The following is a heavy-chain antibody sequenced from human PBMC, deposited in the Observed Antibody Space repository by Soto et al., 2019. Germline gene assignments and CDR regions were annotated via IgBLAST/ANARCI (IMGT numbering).Heavy chain of an antibody. CDR3: ARAKGMEENYYYYGLDI. CDR2: INGGTGQT. D-gene: IGHD1-1*01. J-gene: IGHJ6*02. CDR1: GYSFSTYA. Sequence: ASVKVSCKASGYSFSTYAMHWVRQAPGQSLEWMGWINGGTGQTKFSQRFQDRITITRDTSASTAYMELSSLRSEDTAVYYCARAKGMEENYYYYGLDIWGQGTTVTVS. V-gene: IGHV1-3*01.